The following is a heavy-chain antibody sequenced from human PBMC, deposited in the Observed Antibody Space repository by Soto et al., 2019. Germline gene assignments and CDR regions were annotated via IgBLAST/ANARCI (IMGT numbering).Heavy chain of an antibody. V-gene: IGHV3-66*01. CDR3: VRENCYYGMDG. J-gene: IGHJ6*02. Sequence: DVQLVESGGTLVQPGGSMKLSCAASGFDASVNFMTWVRQATGKGLDWVSSINNAGTTFYAYSVKGRFTISRDDSKNTRFLQMNSLRVEDTAMYYCVRENCYYGMDGWGQGTAVTVSS. CDR1: GFDASVNF. CDR2: INNAGTT.